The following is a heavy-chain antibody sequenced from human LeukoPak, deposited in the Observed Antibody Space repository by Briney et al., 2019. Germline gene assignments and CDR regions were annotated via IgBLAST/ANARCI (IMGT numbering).Heavy chain of an antibody. J-gene: IGHJ4*02. Sequence: ASVKVSCKASGYTFTSYGISWVRQAPGQGLEWMGLINPTGGRTTYAQKFQGRVAMTRDTSTSTVYMELSSLRSEDTAVYYCARADPVYDFWSGYFDYWGQGSLVTVSS. CDR3: ARADPVYDFWSGYFDY. CDR2: INPTGGRT. CDR1: GYTFTSYG. V-gene: IGHV1-46*01. D-gene: IGHD3-3*01.